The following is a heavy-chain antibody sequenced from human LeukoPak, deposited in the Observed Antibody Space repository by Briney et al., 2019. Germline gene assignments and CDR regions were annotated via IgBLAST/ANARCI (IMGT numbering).Heavy chain of an antibody. J-gene: IGHJ4*02. V-gene: IGHV3-23*01. CDR1: GFTFSNYA. D-gene: IGHD4-17*01. CDR3: AKFGAVDRGDNNPVFDY. Sequence: GGSLRLSCAASGFTFSNYAMTWVRQAPGKGLEWVSAIRPRGDGTYYADSVKGRFTVSRDNSKNTLYLQMNSLRAEDTAVYFCAKFGAVDRGDNNPVFDYWGQGTLVTVSS. CDR2: IRPRGDGT.